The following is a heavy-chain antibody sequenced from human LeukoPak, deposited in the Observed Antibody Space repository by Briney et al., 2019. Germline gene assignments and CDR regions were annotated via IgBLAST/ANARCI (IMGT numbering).Heavy chain of an antibody. V-gene: IGHV1-18*04. CDR3: ARAESSRGIVVVAAAHWFDP. Sequence: ASVKVSCKASGYTFTSYGISWVRQAPGQPLEWIVWISAYNGNTNYAQKLQGRVTMTTDTSTSTAYMELRSLRSDDTAVYYCARAESSRGIVVVAAAHWFDPWGQGTLVTVSS. CDR2: ISAYNGNT. D-gene: IGHD2-15*01. CDR1: GYTFTSYG. J-gene: IGHJ5*02.